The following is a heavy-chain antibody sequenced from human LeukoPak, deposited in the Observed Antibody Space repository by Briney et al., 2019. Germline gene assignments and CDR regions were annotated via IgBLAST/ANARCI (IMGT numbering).Heavy chain of an antibody. CDR2: ISYDGNNE. Sequence: GGSLRLSCAASGFTFSSYAMHWVRQAPGKGLEWVAVISYDGNNEYYADSVKGRFTISRDNAKNSLYLQMNSLRAEDTAVYYCARDVWLGRWGQGTMVTVSS. V-gene: IGHV3-30-3*01. CDR3: ARDVWLGR. D-gene: IGHD3-10*01. CDR1: GFTFSSYA. J-gene: IGHJ3*01.